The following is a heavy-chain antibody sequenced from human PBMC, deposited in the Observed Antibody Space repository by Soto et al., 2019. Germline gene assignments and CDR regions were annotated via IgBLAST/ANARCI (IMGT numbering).Heavy chain of an antibody. V-gene: IGHV1-46*01. D-gene: IGHD6-13*01. J-gene: IGHJ4*02. CDR3: ARGIQMSSSWYPPFDY. CDR2: INPRAASR. Sequence: ASVKVSCKASGYTFTNNYIHWVRQAPGQGLEWMGVINPRAASRNYAQKFQGRVTLTSDTPASTAYMELSSLRSEDTAVYYCARGIQMSSSWYPPFDYWGQGTLVTVSS. CDR1: GYTFTNNY.